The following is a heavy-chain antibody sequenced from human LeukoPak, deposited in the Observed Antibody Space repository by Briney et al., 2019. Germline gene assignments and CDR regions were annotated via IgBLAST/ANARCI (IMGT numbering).Heavy chain of an antibody. Sequence: SETLSLTCTVSGGSISSSSYYWGWIRQPPGKGLEWIGSIYYSGSTYYNPSLKSRVTVSVDTSKNQFSLKPSSVTAADTAVYYCLGVAVAGTGEYWGQGTLVTVSS. D-gene: IGHD6-19*01. CDR2: IYYSGST. CDR3: LGVAVAGTGEY. CDR1: GGSISSSSYY. J-gene: IGHJ4*02. V-gene: IGHV4-39*01.